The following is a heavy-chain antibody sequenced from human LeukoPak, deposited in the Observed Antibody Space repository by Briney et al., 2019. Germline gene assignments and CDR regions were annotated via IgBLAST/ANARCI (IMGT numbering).Heavy chain of an antibody. J-gene: IGHJ5*02. CDR3: ARAERIAARSGYNWFDP. CDR2: VYSGGDT. V-gene: IGHV3-53*01. D-gene: IGHD6-6*01. Sequence: GGSLRLSCAASGFTFNSNYMSWVRQAPGKGLEWVSSVYSGGDTYYTGSVKGRFTISRDNSQNTLYLQMNSLRAEDTAVYYCARAERIAARSGYNWFDPWGQGTLVTVSS. CDR1: GFTFNSNY.